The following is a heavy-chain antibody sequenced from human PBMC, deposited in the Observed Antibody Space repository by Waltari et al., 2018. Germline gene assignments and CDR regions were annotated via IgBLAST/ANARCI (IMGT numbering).Heavy chain of an antibody. CDR3: ARDRRDDNNSVRWLDP. CDR2: ISAYNGNT. Sequence: QIQLVQSGGEVKKPGAPVNVSCKASGYMFRTFGIFWVRQAPGQGLEYMGWISAYNGNTNYAQNFQGRLTLTTDTSASTAYMELSSLTSDDTAVYFCARDRRDDNNSVRWLDPWGQGTLVTVSS. CDR1: GYMFRTFG. V-gene: IGHV1-18*01. D-gene: IGHD1-1*01. J-gene: IGHJ5*02.